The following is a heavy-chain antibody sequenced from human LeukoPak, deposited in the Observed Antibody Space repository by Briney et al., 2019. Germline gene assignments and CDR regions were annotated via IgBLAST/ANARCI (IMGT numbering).Heavy chain of an antibody. V-gene: IGHV4-39*07. CDR2: IYYSGST. CDR3: VSPHPYSSGWYY. Sequence: SETLSLTCTVSGGSISSSSYYWGWIRQPPGKGLGWIGSIYYSGSTYYNPSRKSRVTISVDTSKNQFSLKLSSVTAADTAVYYCVSPHPYSSGWYYWGQGTLVTVSS. D-gene: IGHD6-19*01. CDR1: GGSISSSSYY. J-gene: IGHJ4*02.